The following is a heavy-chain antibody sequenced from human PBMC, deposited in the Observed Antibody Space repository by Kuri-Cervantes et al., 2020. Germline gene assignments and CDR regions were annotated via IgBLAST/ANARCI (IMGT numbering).Heavy chain of an antibody. V-gene: IGHV3-33*08. CDR1: GFTFSDYY. D-gene: IGHD2-2*01. CDR3: ARELLGYCSSTSCYGLGY. CDR2: IWYDGSNK. Sequence: GGSLRLSCAASGFTFSDYYMSWVRQAPGKGLEWVAVIWYDGSNKYYADSVKGRFTISRDNSKNTLYLQMNSLRAEDTAVYYCARELLGYCSSTSCYGLGYWGQGTLVTVSS. J-gene: IGHJ4*02.